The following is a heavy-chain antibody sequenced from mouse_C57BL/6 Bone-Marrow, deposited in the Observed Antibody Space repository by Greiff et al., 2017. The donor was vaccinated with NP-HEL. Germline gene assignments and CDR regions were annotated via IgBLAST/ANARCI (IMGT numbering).Heavy chain of an antibody. D-gene: IGHD1-3*01. CDR2: IDPSDSYT. CDR1: GYTFTSYW. Sequence: VQLQQSGAELVMPGASVKLSCKASGYTFTSYWMHWVKQRPGQGLEWIGEIDPSDSYTNYNQKFKGKSTLTVDKSSSTAYMQLSSLTSEDSAVYYCARWGTTWFAYWGQGTLVTVSA. J-gene: IGHJ3*01. V-gene: IGHV1-69*01. CDR3: ARWGTTWFAY.